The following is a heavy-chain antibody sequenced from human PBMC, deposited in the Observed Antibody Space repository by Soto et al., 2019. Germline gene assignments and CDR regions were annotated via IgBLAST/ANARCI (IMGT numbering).Heavy chain of an antibody. CDR2: VYYSGRT. D-gene: IGHD1-20*01. CDR3: ARVERTYNFDY. V-gene: IGHV4-59*01. CDR1: DGSISPYY. Sequence: NPSETLSLTCTVSDGSISPYYWSWIRQPPGKGLEWIGYVYYSGRTNYNPSLKTRVTISVDTSKNQFSLKLNSVTAADTAVYYCARVERTYNFDYWGQGTLVTVSS. J-gene: IGHJ4*02.